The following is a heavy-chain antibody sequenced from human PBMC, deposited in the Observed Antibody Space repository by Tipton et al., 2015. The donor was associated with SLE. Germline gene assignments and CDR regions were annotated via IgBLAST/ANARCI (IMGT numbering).Heavy chain of an antibody. V-gene: IGHV4-59*01. Sequence: TLSLTCTVSGDSITSYYWNWIRQPPGKGLEWIGYIYYNGHTNYSPSLKSRVTISVDTSKNQFSLKLKSVTAADSAVYYCARERYCSGASCYAPDYWGQGTLVTVSS. CDR3: ARERYCSGASCYAPDY. CDR2: IYYNGHT. D-gene: IGHD2-15*01. CDR1: GDSITSYY. J-gene: IGHJ4*02.